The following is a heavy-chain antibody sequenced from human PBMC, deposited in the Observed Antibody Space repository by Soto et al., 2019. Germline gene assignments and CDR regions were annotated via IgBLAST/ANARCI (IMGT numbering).Heavy chain of an antibody. CDR1: GFTFGDYA. D-gene: IGHD3-22*01. Sequence: GGSLRLSCTASGFTFGDYAMSWLRQAPGKGLEWVGFIRSKAYGGTTEYAASVKGRFTISRDDSKSIAYLQMNSLKTEDTAVYYCTRDGAYYDIDCWGQGTLVTVSS. J-gene: IGHJ4*02. CDR3: TRDGAYYDIDC. V-gene: IGHV3-49*03. CDR2: IRSKAYGGTT.